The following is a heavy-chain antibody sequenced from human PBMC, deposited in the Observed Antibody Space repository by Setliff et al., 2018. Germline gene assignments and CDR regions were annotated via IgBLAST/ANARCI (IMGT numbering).Heavy chain of an antibody. V-gene: IGHV4-59*03. CDR1: GGSMNSYY. D-gene: IGHD3-22*01. CDR3: AKGFDSSGYHYYYFDY. J-gene: IGHJ4*02. CDR2: IYDTGST. Sequence: SETLSLTCTVSGGSMNSYYLSWIRQPPGKGLEWIGDIYDTGSTNYNPSLKSRVTISVDTSKNQFSLKLTSVTAADTAVYYCAKGFDSSGYHYYYFDYWGQGTLVTVSS.